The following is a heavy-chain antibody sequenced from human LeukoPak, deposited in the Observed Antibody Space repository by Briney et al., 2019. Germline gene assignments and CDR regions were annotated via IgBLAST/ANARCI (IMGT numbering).Heavy chain of an antibody. J-gene: IGHJ6*03. V-gene: IGHV3-21*01. D-gene: IGHD4-17*01. Sequence: GGSLRLSCAASGFTFSDYSMNWVRQAPGKGLEWVSSINSDSTYIYYADSVKGRFTISRDNAKNSLFLQMNSLRAEDTAVYYCARRGSGDYAPLNYYYYMDVWGKGTTVTVSS. CDR1: GFTFSDYS. CDR3: ARRGSGDYAPLNYYYYMDV. CDR2: INSDSTYI.